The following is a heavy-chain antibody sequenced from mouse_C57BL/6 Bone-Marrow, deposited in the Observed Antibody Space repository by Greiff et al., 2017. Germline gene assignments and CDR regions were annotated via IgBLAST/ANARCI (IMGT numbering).Heavy chain of an antibody. CDR1: GFNIKDDY. V-gene: IGHV14-4*01. CDR3: TGDYDGY. Sequence: EVQLQQSGAELVRPGASVKLSCTASGFNIKDDYMHWVKQRPEQGLEWIGWIDPGNGDTEYASKFQGKATITADTSSNTAYLQLSSLTSEDTAVYYCTGDYDGYWGQGTTLTVSS. CDR2: IDPGNGDT. D-gene: IGHD2-4*01. J-gene: IGHJ2*01.